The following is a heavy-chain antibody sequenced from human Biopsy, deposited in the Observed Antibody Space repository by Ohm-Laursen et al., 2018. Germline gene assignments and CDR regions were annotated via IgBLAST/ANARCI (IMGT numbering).Heavy chain of an antibody. D-gene: IGHD6-19*01. V-gene: IGHV1-46*01. CDR2: INPSGSTT. CDR1: GYGFTSYY. CDR3: ARNTGWYGDLYYFDY. J-gene: IGHJ4*02. Sequence: ASVKVSCKASGYGFTSYYMHWVRQAPGQGLEWMGMINPSGSTTSYPQIFQGRVTMTRDTSKSTVYMELSGLRSADTAVYFCARNTGWYGDLYYFDYWGQGTLVTVSS.